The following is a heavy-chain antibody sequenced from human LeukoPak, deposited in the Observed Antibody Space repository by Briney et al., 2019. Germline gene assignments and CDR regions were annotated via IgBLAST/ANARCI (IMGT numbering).Heavy chain of an antibody. CDR1: GVSIGTYY. Sequence: PSETLSLTCSVSGVSIGTYYWSWVRQPPGKGLEWIGYINYRGTTSYNPSLKSRVTISVDTSKNQFFLNLRSATAADTAVYYCARLEDYVLEYWGLGTLVTVYS. CDR3: ARLEDYVLEY. V-gene: IGHV4-59*08. D-gene: IGHD4-17*01. J-gene: IGHJ4*02. CDR2: INYRGTT.